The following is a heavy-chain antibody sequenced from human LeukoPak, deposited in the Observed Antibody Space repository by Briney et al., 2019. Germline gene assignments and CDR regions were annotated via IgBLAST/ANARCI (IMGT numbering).Heavy chain of an antibody. D-gene: IGHD6-13*01. Sequence: GGSLRLSCAASGFTFSSYSMNWVRQAPGKGLEWVSSISSGSSYIYYADSVKGRFTISRDNAKNSLYLQMNSLRAEDTAVYYCARDRGEAAAGTVFDYWGQGTLVTVSS. V-gene: IGHV3-21*01. CDR2: ISSGSSYI. CDR1: GFTFSSYS. CDR3: ARDRGEAAAGTVFDY. J-gene: IGHJ4*02.